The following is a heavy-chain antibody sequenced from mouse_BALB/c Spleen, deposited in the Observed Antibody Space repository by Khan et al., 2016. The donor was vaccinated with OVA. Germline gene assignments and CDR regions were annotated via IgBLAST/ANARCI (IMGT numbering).Heavy chain of an antibody. CDR1: GFSLTTYG. CDR3: ATSFYSHYYAMDY. Sequence: QVQLQESGPGLVAPSQSLSITCTVSGFSLTTYGVTWVRQPPGKGLEWLGVIWGDGNTDYHSALISRLSISKDNSESQVFLKLNSLQTDDTATYYCATSFYSHYYAMDYWGQGTSVTVSS. D-gene: IGHD2-1*01. V-gene: IGHV2-3*01. J-gene: IGHJ4*01. CDR2: IWGDGNT.